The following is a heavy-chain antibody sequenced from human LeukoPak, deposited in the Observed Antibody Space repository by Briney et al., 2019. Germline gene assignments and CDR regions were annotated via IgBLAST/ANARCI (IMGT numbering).Heavy chain of an antibody. D-gene: IGHD6-13*01. Sequence: GGSLRLSCAASGFTFSSYSMNWVRQAPGKGLEWVSSISSSSSYIYYADSVKGRFTISRDNAKNSLYLQMNSLRAEDTAVYYCARGKSWSADDAFDIWGQGTMVTVSS. J-gene: IGHJ3*02. CDR2: ISSSSSYI. CDR1: GFTFSSYS. V-gene: IGHV3-21*01. CDR3: ARGKSWSADDAFDI.